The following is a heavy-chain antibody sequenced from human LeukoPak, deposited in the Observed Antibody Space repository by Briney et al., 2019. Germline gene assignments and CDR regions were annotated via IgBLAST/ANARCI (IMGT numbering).Heavy chain of an antibody. V-gene: IGHV3-23*01. CDR3: VKAQGGTDALLDY. Sequence: GGSLRLSCAASGFTFSSYSMNWVRQAPGKGLEWVSTIRGSDGSTNYADSVKGRFTISRDNSKNTLDLQMNSLRAEDTAVYYCVKAQGGTDALLDYWGQGTLVTVSS. CDR1: GFTFSSYS. J-gene: IGHJ4*02. D-gene: IGHD1-26*01. CDR2: IRGSDGST.